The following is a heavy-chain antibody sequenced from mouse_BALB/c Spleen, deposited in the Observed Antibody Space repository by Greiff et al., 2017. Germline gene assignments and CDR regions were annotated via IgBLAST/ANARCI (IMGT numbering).Heavy chain of an antibody. J-gene: IGHJ3*01. CDR2: ISTYYGDA. V-gene: IGHV1S137*01. D-gene: IGHD1-1*01. CDR1: GYTFTDYA. Sequence: QVQLQQSGAELVRPGVSVKISCKGSGYTFTDYAMHWVKQSHAKSLEWIGVISTYYGDASYNQKFKGKATMTVDKSSSTAYMELARLTSEDSAIYYCAREEYYGFAYWGQGTLVTVSA. CDR3: AREEYYGFAY.